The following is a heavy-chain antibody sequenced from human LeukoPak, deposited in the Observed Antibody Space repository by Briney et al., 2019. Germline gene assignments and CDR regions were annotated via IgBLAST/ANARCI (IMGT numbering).Heavy chain of an antibody. CDR3: ARVKVDYVWGSYRYTPASAFDY. Sequence: SETLSLTCTVSGGSISSYYWSWIRQPPGKGLEWIGYIYYSGSTNYNPSLKSRVTISVDTSKSQFSLKLSSVTAADTAVYYCARVKVDYVWGSYRYTPASAFDYWGQGTLVTVSS. CDR1: GGSISSYY. J-gene: IGHJ4*02. V-gene: IGHV4-59*12. CDR2: IYYSGST. D-gene: IGHD3-16*02.